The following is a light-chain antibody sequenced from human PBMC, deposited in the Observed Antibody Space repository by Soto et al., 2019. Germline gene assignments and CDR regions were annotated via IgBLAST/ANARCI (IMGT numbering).Light chain of an antibody. CDR1: QSISSSY. CDR3: QLYGGSHMFS. Sequence: EIVLTQSPGTLSLSPGEGGTLSCRASQSISSSYLAWYQQKPGQSPRLLFYAASSRATGVPDRFSGSGSGTDFTLTISSLEPDDFAVYYCQLYGGSHMFSFGQGTKLEIK. J-gene: IGKJ2*01. CDR2: AAS. V-gene: IGKV3-20*01.